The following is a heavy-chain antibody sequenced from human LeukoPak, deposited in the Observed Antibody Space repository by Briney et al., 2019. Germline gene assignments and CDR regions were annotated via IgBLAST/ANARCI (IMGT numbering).Heavy chain of an antibody. CDR2: ISSSSSYT. D-gene: IGHD6-13*01. Sequence: GGSLRLSCAASGFTFSDYYMSWIRQAPGKGLEWVSYISSSSSYTNYADSVKGRFTISRDNAKNSLYLQMNSLRAEDTAVYYCARAVTGYSSSWYFDYWGQGTLVTVSS. V-gene: IGHV3-11*06. CDR3: ARAVTGYSSSWYFDY. J-gene: IGHJ4*02. CDR1: GFTFSDYY.